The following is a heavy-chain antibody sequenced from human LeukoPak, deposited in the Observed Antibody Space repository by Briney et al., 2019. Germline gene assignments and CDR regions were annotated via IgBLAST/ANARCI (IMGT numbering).Heavy chain of an antibody. Sequence: SETLSLTCAVYGGSFSGYYWSWIRQPPGKGLEWIGEINHSGSTNYNPSLKSRVTISVDTSKNQFSLKLSSVTAADTAVYYCASPEGSGSYSLFGYWGQGTLVTVSS. J-gene: IGHJ4*02. D-gene: IGHD1-26*01. V-gene: IGHV4-34*01. CDR1: GGSFSGYY. CDR2: INHSGST. CDR3: ASPEGSGSYSLFGY.